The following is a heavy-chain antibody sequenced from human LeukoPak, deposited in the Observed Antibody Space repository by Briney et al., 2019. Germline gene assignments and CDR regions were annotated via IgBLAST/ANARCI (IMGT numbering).Heavy chain of an antibody. Sequence: GGSLSLSCAASGFILSSLAMSWVRQAPGEGLEWVSSMSGSGGSTYYAGSVKGRFTLSRDRCKNTLYVQMNRLIVEGTAVYDCAKDWEMIVVLLDYWGQGTLVTVSS. CDR2: MSGSGGST. J-gene: IGHJ4*02. D-gene: IGHD3-22*01. V-gene: IGHV3-23*01. CDR1: GFILSSLA. CDR3: AKDWEMIVVLLDY.